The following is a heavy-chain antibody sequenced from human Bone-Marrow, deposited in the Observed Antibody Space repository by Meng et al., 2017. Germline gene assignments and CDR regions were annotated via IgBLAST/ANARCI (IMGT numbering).Heavy chain of an antibody. CDR1: GGSFCGYD. Sequence: QVQEVGAGRVNPARTLYRGCVGSGGSFCGYDWSWSRPPPGKGLECSGEINYSGSTNYNPSLESRATISVDTSQNNLSLKLSSVTAADSAVYYCARGPTTMAHDFDYWGQGTLVTVSS. D-gene: IGHD4-11*01. V-gene: IGHV4-34*01. CDR2: INYSGST. J-gene: IGHJ4*02. CDR3: ARGPTTMAHDFDY.